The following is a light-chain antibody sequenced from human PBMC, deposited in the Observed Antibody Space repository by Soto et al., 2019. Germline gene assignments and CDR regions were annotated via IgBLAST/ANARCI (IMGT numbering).Light chain of an antibody. Sequence: DIPMTQSPSSLSASVGDRVTITCRASQSISNYLNWYQLKAGKAPKLLIYAASSLQSGVPSRFSGSGSGTDFTLTISSLQPEDFATYSCQQSYSTPRTFGQGTKVENK. V-gene: IGKV1-39*01. CDR1: QSISNY. CDR3: QQSYSTPRT. CDR2: AAS. J-gene: IGKJ1*01.